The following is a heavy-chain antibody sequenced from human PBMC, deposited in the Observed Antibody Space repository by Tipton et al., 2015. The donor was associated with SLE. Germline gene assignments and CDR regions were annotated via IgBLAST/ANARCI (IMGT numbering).Heavy chain of an antibody. CDR1: GGSFSGYY. V-gene: IGHV4-59*12. J-gene: IGHJ4*02. Sequence: TLSLTCAVYGGSFSGYYWSWIRQPPGKGLEWIGYIYYSGSTNYNPSLKSRVTISVDTSKNQFSLKLSSVTAADTAVYYCARGPFDYWGQGTLVTVSS. CDR3: ARGPFDY. CDR2: IYYSGST.